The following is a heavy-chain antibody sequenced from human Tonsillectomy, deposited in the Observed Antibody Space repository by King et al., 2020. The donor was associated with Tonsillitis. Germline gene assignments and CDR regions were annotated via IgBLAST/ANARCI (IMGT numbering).Heavy chain of an antibody. CDR2: MSYDGGNK. Sequence: VQLVESGGGVVQPGRSLRLSCAASGFTFSSYGIHWVRQAPGKGLEWVAVMSYDGGNKNYADSVKDRFTISRDNSKNTLYLQMNSLRAEDTALYYCAKDTVPAALFYYYGMDVWGQGTTVTVSS. V-gene: IGHV3-30*18. CDR3: AKDTVPAALFYYYGMDV. D-gene: IGHD2-2*01. J-gene: IGHJ6*02. CDR1: GFTFSSYG.